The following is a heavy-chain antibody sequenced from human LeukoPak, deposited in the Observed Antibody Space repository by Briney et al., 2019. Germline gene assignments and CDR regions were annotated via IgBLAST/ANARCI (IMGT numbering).Heavy chain of an antibody. Sequence: GGSLRLSCAASGFTFRGYSMSWVRQAPGKGLEWVSSISSSSSYIYYADSVKGRFTISRDNAKNSLYLQMNSLRAEDTAVYYCASVFSGEFDYWGQGTLVTVSS. D-gene: IGHD3-10*01. CDR2: ISSSSSYI. CDR3: ASVFSGEFDY. V-gene: IGHV3-21*01. CDR1: GFTFRGYS. J-gene: IGHJ4*02.